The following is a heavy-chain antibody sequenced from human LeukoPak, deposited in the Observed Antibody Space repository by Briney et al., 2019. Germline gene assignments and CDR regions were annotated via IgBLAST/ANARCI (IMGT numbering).Heavy chain of an antibody. CDR3: ARAWDVVLDPAAKPAFDI. CDR1: GGSISSSSYY. CDR2: INHSGST. Sequence: SETLSLTCTVSGGSISSSSYYWGWIRQPPGKGLEWIGEINHSGSTNYNPSLKSRVTISVDTSKNQFSLKLRSVTAADTAVYYCARAWDVVLDPAAKPAFDIWGQGTMVTVSS. D-gene: IGHD2-8*01. V-gene: IGHV4-39*07. J-gene: IGHJ3*02.